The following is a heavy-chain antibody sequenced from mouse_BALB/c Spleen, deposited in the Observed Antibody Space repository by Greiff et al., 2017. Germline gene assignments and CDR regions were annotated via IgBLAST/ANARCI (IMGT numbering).Heavy chain of an antibody. CDR3: ARNYRYDLAWFAY. V-gene: IGHV3-8*02. D-gene: IGHD2-14*01. CDR1: GDSITSGY. CDR2: ISYSGST. Sequence: VHVKQSGPSLVKPSQTLSLTCSVTGDSITSGYWNWIRKFPGNKLEYMGYISYSGSTYYNPSLKSRISITRDTSKNQYYLQLNSVTTEDTATYYCARNYRYDLAWFAYWGQGTLVTVSA. J-gene: IGHJ3*01.